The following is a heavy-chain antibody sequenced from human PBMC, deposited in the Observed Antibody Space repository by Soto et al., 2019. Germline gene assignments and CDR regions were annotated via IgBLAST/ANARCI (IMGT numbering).Heavy chain of an antibody. CDR2: IYYSGFT. CDR3: ARDQNSSGYLDY. J-gene: IGHJ4*02. Sequence: SETLSLTCTVSGGSISSHYWSWIRQPPGKGLEWIGYIYYSGFTDYNPSLKSRVTISEDTSKNQFSLRLTSVTAADTAVYYCARDQNSSGYLDYWGQGILVTVSS. D-gene: IGHD3-22*01. V-gene: IGHV4-59*11. CDR1: GGSISSHY.